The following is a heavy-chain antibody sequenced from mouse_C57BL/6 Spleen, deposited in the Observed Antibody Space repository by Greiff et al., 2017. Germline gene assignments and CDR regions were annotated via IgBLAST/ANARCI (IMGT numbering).Heavy chain of an antibody. CDR3: ARVRFYYGSGAWFAY. Sequence: QVQLQQPGAELVRPGSSVKLSCKASGYTFTSYWMHWVKQRPIQGLEWIGNIDPSDSETHYNQKFKDKATLTVDKSSSTAYMQLSSLTSEDSAVYYCARVRFYYGSGAWFAYWGQGTLVTVSA. CDR1: GYTFTSYW. D-gene: IGHD1-1*01. J-gene: IGHJ3*01. CDR2: IDPSDSET. V-gene: IGHV1-52*01.